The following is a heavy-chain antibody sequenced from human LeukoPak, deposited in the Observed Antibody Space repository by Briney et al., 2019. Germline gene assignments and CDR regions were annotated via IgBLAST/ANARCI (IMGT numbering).Heavy chain of an antibody. CDR3: ATEMTSVVPDY. CDR2: FDPENDER. CDR1: VHTLSELT. J-gene: IGHJ4*02. V-gene: IGHV1-24*01. D-gene: IGHD4-11*01. Sequence: ASVTVSCKDFVHTLSELTMHWVRQAPGKGLEWMGGFDPENDERMYAGKFRGGVTMTEDISTDTAYMELSSLRSEDTAVYFCATEMTSVVPDYWGQGTLVTVSS.